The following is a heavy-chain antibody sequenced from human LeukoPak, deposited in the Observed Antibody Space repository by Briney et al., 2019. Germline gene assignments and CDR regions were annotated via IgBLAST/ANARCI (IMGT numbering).Heavy chain of an antibody. Sequence: ASVKVSCTASGYTFTSYGISWVRQAPGQGLEWMGWISAYNGNTNYAQKLQGRVTMTTDTSTSTAYMELRSLRSDDTAVYYCARGNLLIRGVTPLDYWGQGTLVTVSS. D-gene: IGHD3-10*01. CDR1: GYTFTSYG. CDR2: ISAYNGNT. V-gene: IGHV1-18*01. CDR3: ARGNLLIRGVTPLDY. J-gene: IGHJ4*02.